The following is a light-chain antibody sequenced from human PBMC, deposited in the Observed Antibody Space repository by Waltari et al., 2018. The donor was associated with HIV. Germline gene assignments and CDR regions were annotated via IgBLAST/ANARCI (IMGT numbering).Light chain of an antibody. CDR2: GAS. CDR3: QHYNHGPPLT. Sequence: EIVMPQSPATLSVFPGDRATLSCRASQSVSSNLAWYQQKPGQAPRPLIYGASTRATGIPARFSGSGSGTEFTLTISGLQSEDFAVYYCQHYNHGPPLTFGGGTKVEIK. V-gene: IGKV3-15*01. CDR1: QSVSSN. J-gene: IGKJ4*01.